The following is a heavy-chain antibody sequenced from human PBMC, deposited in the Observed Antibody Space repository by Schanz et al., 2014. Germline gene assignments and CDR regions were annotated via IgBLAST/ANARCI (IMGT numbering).Heavy chain of an antibody. J-gene: IGHJ3*02. Sequence: EVQLVESGGGLVEPGGSLRLSCAGTGFTFSAYWMTWVRQAPGKGLEWVSSISWNSGSLAYADSVKGRFTISRDNSKNTLYLQMNSLRDEDTAMYYCAKRCSSTSCSHGAFDIWGQGTMVTVSS. CDR1: GFTFSAYW. V-gene: IGHV3-23*04. CDR3: AKRCSSTSCSHGAFDI. D-gene: IGHD2-2*01. CDR2: ISWNSGSL.